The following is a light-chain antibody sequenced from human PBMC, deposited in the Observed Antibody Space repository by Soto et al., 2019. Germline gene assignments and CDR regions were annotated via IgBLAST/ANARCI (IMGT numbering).Light chain of an antibody. CDR1: QSINSNS. CDR3: QHQGWSWIT. CDR2: GAS. Sequence: EIVLTQSPDTMAMSPGERATLSCSASQSINSNSLAWYQQKPGQAPRVFIFGASTRATGTPDRFSGRGSGTDFTLTISRLEPEEFAVYYCQHQGWSWITVGQGTRLEIK. V-gene: IGKV3-20*01. J-gene: IGKJ5*01.